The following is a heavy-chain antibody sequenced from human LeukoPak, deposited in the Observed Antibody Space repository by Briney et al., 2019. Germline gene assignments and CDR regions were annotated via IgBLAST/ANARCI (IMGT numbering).Heavy chain of an antibody. V-gene: IGHV3-66*01. D-gene: IGHD2-21*02. CDR3: ARGGGAYCGSDYYRNFDY. CDR2: IHSDGST. CDR1: GFTVNTNY. J-gene: IGHJ4*02. Sequence: PGGSLRLSCAVSGFTVNTNYMSWVRQAPGKGLEWVSVIHSDGSTYYGDSVKGRFTISRDNSKNTLYLQMTSLRAEDTAVYYCARGGGAYCGSDYYRNFDYWGQGTLVTVSS.